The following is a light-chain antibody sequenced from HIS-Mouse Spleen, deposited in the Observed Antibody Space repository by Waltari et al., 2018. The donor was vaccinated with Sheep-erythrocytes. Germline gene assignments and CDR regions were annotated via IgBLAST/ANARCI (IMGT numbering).Light chain of an antibody. CDR2: EVS. V-gene: IGLV2-8*01. CDR1: STDAGWYNF. J-gene: IGLJ3*02. Sequence: QSSLTHPPSASGSPGHSVTISCTGTSTDAGWYNFVSWYQQHPGKAPKLMIYEVSKRPSGVPDRFSGSKSGNTASLTVSGLQAEDEADYYCSSYAGSNNWLFGGGTKLTVL. CDR3: SSYAGSNNWL.